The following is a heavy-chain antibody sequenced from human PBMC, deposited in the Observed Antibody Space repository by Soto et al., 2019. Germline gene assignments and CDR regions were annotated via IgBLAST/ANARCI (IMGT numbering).Heavy chain of an antibody. V-gene: IGHV4-61*01. CDR3: ARGQGSMIVNLYYFDY. D-gene: IGHD3-22*01. J-gene: IGHJ4*02. CDR2: IYYSGST. CDR1: GGSVSSGSYY. Sequence: PSETLSLTCTVSGGSVSSGSYYWSWIRQPPGKGLEWIGYIYYSGSTNYNPSLKSRVTISVDTSKNQFSLKLSSVTAADTAVYYCARGQGSMIVNLYYFDYWGQGTLVTVSS.